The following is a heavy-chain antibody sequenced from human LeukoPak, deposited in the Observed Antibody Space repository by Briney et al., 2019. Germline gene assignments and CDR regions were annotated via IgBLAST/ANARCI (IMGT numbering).Heavy chain of an antibody. J-gene: IGHJ1*01. CDR3: ARDPFEH. CDR1: GFTVSSNY. Sequence: QPGGSLRLSCAASGFTVSSNYMSWVRQAPGKGLEWVATITQGGSEKFYVDSVKGRFTVSGDNAKNSLYLQMNSLRAEDTAVYYCARDPFEHWGQGTLVTVSS. CDR2: ITQGGSEK. V-gene: IGHV3-7*01.